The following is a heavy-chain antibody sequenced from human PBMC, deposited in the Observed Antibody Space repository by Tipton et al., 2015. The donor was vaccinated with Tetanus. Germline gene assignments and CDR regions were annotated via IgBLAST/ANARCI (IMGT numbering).Heavy chain of an antibody. CDR2: IYYSGST. CDR3: ARAEYSNGWFSTDRDYYYGMDV. Sequence: TLSLTCTVSGGSVSSGSYYWSWIRQPPGKGLEWIGYIYYSGSTNYNPSLKSRVTISVDTSKNQFSLKLSSVTAADTAVYYCARAEYSNGWFSTDRDYYYGMDVWGQGTTVTVSS. CDR1: GGSVSSGSYY. V-gene: IGHV4-61*01. J-gene: IGHJ6*02. D-gene: IGHD6-19*01.